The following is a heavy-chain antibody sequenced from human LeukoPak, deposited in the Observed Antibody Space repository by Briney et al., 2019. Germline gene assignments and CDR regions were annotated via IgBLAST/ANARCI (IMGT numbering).Heavy chain of an antibody. D-gene: IGHD6-19*01. J-gene: IGHJ4*02. CDR1: GFTFTSSA. V-gene: IGHV1-58*02. Sequence: ASVKVSCKASGFTFTSSAMQWVRQARGQRLEWVAWIVVGSGNTNYAQKFQERVTITRDMSTSTAYMELSSLRSEDTAVYYCAAIKSPVAGIDYWGQGTLVTVSS. CDR2: IVVGSGNT. CDR3: AAIKSPVAGIDY.